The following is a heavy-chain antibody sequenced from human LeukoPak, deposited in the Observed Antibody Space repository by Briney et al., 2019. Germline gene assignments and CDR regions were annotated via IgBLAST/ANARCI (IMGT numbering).Heavy chain of an antibody. D-gene: IGHD2-2*01. CDR2: IYSGGST. J-gene: IGHJ4*02. V-gene: IGHV3-53*01. CDR1: GFTVSSNY. CDR3: ARGLADIVVVPAAIPPPYFDY. Sequence: GGSLRLSCAASGFTVSSNYMSWVRQAPGKGLEWVSVIYSGGSTYYADSVKGRFTISRDNSKNTLYLQMNSLRAEDTAVYYCARGLADIVVVPAAIPPPYFDYWGQGTLVTVSS.